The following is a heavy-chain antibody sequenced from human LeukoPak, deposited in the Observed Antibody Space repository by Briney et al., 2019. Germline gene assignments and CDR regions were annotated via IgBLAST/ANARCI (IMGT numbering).Heavy chain of an antibody. CDR2: IYSGSST. J-gene: IGHJ4*02. Sequence: GGTLRLSRAASVLTPTSTYTSGVPRTPGKGLVKVSLIYSGSSTSYADSVKGRFTISRDKSKSTLYLQMSSLRVDGTAVYYCAMGGRVATIVYWGQGTLVTVSS. CDR3: AMGGRVATIVY. CDR1: VLTPTSTY. V-gene: IGHV3-66*01. D-gene: IGHD5-12*01.